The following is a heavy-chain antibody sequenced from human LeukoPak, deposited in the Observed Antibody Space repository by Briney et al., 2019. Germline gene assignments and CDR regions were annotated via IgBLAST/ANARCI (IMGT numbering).Heavy chain of an antibody. CDR3: AKSGGGSMAYPIDY. V-gene: IGHV3-23*01. D-gene: IGHD3-16*01. J-gene: IGHJ4*02. CDR2: ISGSGGST. CDR1: GFTFSSYA. Sequence: GGSLRLSCAASGFTFSSYAMSWVRQAPGKGLEWVSAISGSGGSTYYADSVKGRFTISRDNSKNTLYLQMNSLRAEDTAVYYCAKSGGGSMAYPIDYWGQGTLVTVSS.